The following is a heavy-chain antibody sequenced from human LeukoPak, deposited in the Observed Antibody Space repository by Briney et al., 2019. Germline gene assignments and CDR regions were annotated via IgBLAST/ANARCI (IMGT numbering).Heavy chain of an antibody. CDR1: GGTFISYA. CDR2: IIPIFGTA. Sequence: SVKVSCKASGGTFISYAISWVRQAPGQGLEWMGGIIPIFGTANYAQKFQGRVTITADESTSTAYMELSSLRSEDTAVYYCARDRGNGYNSGTFDYWGQGTLVTVSS. D-gene: IGHD5-24*01. CDR3: ARDRGNGYNSGTFDY. J-gene: IGHJ4*02. V-gene: IGHV1-69*13.